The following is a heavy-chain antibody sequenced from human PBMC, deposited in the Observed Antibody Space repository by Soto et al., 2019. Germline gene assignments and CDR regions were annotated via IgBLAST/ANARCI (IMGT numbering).Heavy chain of an antibody. CDR3: TTDSYMTNIIVRFDY. CDR2: VKSKTGGGTT. Sequence: GGSMRLSCAASGFIFSNAGINWVRQAPGKGLEWVGRVKSKTGGGTTDFAAPVKGRFAISRDDSKNMVYLEMNSLKTEDTAIYYCTTDSYMTNIIVRFDYWGHGTLVTVSS. CDR1: GFIFSNAG. J-gene: IGHJ4*01. D-gene: IGHD4-17*01. V-gene: IGHV3-15*07.